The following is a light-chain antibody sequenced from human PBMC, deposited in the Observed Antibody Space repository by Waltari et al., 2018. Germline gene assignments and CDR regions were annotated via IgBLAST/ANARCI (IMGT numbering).Light chain of an antibody. CDR3: SSYTFSGTLV. Sequence: QSALTQPPSVSGSPGQSVTISCTGTSNDVGSYNRVSWYQQPPGTAPKLMISEVSNRPSGVPERFSGSKSANTASLTISGLQAEDEADYYCSSYTFSGTLVFGGGTKLTVL. CDR1: SNDVGSYNR. V-gene: IGLV2-18*02. CDR2: EVS. J-gene: IGLJ2*01.